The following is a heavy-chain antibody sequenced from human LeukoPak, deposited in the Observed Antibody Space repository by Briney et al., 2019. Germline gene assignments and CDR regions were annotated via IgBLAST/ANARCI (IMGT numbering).Heavy chain of an antibody. CDR1: GFTFSTYA. J-gene: IGHJ4*02. D-gene: IGHD4-23*01. V-gene: IGHV3-23*01. CDR2: LSGNGNTI. CDR3: AKALYGGHDY. Sequence: GGSLRLSCAASGFTFSTYAMNWVRQAPGKGLECVSALSGNGNTIYYADSVKGRFTISRDNSKNTLSLQMNSLRAEDTAVYYCAKALYGGHDYWGQGTLVTVSS.